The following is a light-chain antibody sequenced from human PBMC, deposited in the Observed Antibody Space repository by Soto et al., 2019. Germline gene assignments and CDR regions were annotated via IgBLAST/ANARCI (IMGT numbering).Light chain of an antibody. CDR2: ATS. CDR1: QNIRSY. Sequence: DLQMTQSPSSLSASVGDRVTITCRASQNIRSYLNWYQQKPGKAPQLLIYATSSLQTGVPSRFSASGSGTDFSLVISVLQPEDSATYYCQQGYSSRWTSGRGTKVEI. CDR3: QQGYSSRWT. V-gene: IGKV1-39*01. J-gene: IGKJ1*01.